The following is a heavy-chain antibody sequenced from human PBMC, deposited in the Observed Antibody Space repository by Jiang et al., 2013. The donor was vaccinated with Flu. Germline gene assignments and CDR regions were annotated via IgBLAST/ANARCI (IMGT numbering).Heavy chain of an antibody. D-gene: IGHD3-3*01. Sequence: SGAEVKKPGASVKVSCKASGYIFTNFAMHWVRQAPGQRLEWMGWINVGNGNTKYSQKFQGRVTITRDTSASTAYMELSSLRSEDTAVYYCARGSDGVTTSFDYWGQGTLVTVSS. J-gene: IGHJ4*02. CDR1: GYIFTNFA. CDR2: INVGNGNT. V-gene: IGHV1-3*01. CDR3: ARGSDGVTTSFDY.